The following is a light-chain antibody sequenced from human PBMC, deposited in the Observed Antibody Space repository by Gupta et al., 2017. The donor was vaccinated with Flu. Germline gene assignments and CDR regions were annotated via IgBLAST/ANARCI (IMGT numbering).Light chain of an antibody. CDR2: WAS. Sequence: DIVMTQSPDSLAVSLGERATINCKSSQSVLYSSNNKNYLAWYQQKPGQPPKLLIYWASNRQSGVPDRFSGSGSGTDFTLTINNLQAEDVAVYYCQQYYSLLAFGQGTRLEIK. J-gene: IGKJ5*01. V-gene: IGKV4-1*01. CDR3: QQYYSLLA. CDR1: QSVLYSSNNKNY.